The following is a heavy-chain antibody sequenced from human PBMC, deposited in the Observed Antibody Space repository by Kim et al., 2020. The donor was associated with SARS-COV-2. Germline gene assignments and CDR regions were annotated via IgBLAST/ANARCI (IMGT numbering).Heavy chain of an antibody. Sequence: SVKVSCKASGGTSSSYAISWVRQAPGQGLEWMGRIIPILGIANYAQKFQGRVTITADKSTSTAYMELSSLRSEDTAVYYCARASFFYDSSGYHFDYWGQGTLVTVSS. V-gene: IGHV1-69*04. CDR1: GGTSSSYA. CDR3: ARASFFYDSSGYHFDY. CDR2: IIPILGIA. J-gene: IGHJ4*02. D-gene: IGHD3-22*01.